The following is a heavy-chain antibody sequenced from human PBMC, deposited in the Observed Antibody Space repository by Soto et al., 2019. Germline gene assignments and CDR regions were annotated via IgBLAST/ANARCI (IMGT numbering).Heavy chain of an antibody. CDR3: ARERHGDVFDY. V-gene: IGHV3-21*01. J-gene: IGHJ4*02. Sequence: GESLKISCAASGFTFSSYSMNWVRQAPGKGLEWVSSISSSSSYIYYADSVKGRFTISRDNAKNSLYLQMNSLRAEDTAVYYCARERHGDVFDYWGQGTLVTVSS. CDR1: GFTFSSYS. CDR2: ISSSSSYI.